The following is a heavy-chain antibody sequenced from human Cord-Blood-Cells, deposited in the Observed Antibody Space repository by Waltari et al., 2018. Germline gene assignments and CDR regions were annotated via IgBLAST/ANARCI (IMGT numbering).Heavy chain of an antibody. J-gene: IGHJ4*02. CDR3: ARQYCSGGSCYQFDY. CDR1: GYTFTSYD. V-gene: IGHV1-8*03. Sequence: QVQLVQSGAEVKKPGASVKVSCKASGYTFTSYDINWVRQATGQGLEWMGWRGPNKGNKGYAQKFQGRVTITRNTSISTAYMELSSLRSEDTAVYYCARQYCSGGSCYQFDYWGQGTLVTVSS. D-gene: IGHD2-15*01. CDR2: RGPNKGNK.